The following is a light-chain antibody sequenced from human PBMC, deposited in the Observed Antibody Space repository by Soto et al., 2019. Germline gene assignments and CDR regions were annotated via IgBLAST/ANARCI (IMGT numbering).Light chain of an antibody. CDR2: GSS. CDR3: QQCGSYHPNCT. CDR1: QSVSSNY. V-gene: IGKV3-20*01. J-gene: IGKJ3*01. Sequence: EIVLTQSPGTLSLSPGERATLSCRASQSVSSNYLAWYQQRPGQAPRLLIFGSSYRATGNPDRFSGSGSGTYFTLTISRLEPVDFAVYYCQQCGSYHPNCTFGPGTKVDIK.